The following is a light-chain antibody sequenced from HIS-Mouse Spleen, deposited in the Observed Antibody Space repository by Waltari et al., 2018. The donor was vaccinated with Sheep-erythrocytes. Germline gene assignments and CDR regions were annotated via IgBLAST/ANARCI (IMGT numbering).Light chain of an antibody. CDR2: GKN. Sequence: SSELTQDPAVSVALGQTVRITCQGDSLRSYYASWLQQKPGQAPVLVIYGKNNRPSGIPDRFSGSISGNTASLTITGAQAEDEADFYCNSRDSSGNHLGVVFGGGTKLTVL. CDR3: NSRDSSGNHLGVV. CDR1: SLRSYY. V-gene: IGLV3-19*01. J-gene: IGLJ2*01.